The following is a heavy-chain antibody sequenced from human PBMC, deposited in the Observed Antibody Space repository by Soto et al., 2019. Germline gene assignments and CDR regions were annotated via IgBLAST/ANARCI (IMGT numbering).Heavy chain of an antibody. J-gene: IGHJ4*02. CDR2: IYYSGST. Sequence: SETLSLTCAVYGGSFSGYYWSWIRQPPGKGLEWIGSIYYSGSTYYNPSLKSRVTISVDTSKNHFSLKLSSVTAADTAVYYCGRHLGEGYFDYWGQGTLVTVSS. V-gene: IGHV4-34*01. CDR3: GRHLGEGYFDY. CDR1: GGSFSGYY.